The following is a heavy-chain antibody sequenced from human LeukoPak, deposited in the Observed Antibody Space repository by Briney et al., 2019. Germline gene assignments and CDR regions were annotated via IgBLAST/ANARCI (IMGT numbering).Heavy chain of an antibody. CDR1: GFTVSSNY. J-gene: IGHJ3*02. V-gene: IGHV3-21*01. D-gene: IGHD2-2*01. CDR3: ARDRSPYCSSTSCPPDAFDI. Sequence: GGSLRLSCAASGFTVSSNYMSWVRQAPGKGLEWVSSISSSSSYIYYADSVKGRFTISRDNAKNSLYLQMNSLRAEDTAVYYCARDRSPYCSSTSCPPDAFDIWGQGTMVTVSS. CDR2: ISSSSSYI.